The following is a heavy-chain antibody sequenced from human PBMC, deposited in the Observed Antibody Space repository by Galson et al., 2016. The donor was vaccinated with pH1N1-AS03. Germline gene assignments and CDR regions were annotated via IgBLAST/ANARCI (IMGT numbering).Heavy chain of an antibody. J-gene: IGHJ4*02. Sequence: SETLSLTCTVSGDSISSTPYYWGWIRQPPGKGLEWIGTIYFRGATYYSPSLKSQVTISIDSSKNLFSLSLSAVTAADTAVYYCARHVGGSYPNNLDSWGQGTLVIVSS. CDR2: IYFRGAT. CDR1: GDSISSTPYY. D-gene: IGHD1-26*01. CDR3: ARHVGGSYPNNLDS. V-gene: IGHV4-39*07.